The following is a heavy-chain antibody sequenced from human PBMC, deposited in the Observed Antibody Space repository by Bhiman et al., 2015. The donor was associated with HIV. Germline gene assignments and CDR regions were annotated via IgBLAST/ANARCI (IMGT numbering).Heavy chain of an antibody. CDR1: GFSFTTAW. V-gene: IGHV3-15*01. D-gene: IGHD3-16*01. Sequence: EVRLVESGGGLVKPGESLRLSCAASGFSFTTAWMGWVRQAPGKGLEWVGRIKSKVDGETTDYAAPVKGRFTVSRDDSQNTLYLQMNSLKIEDTAVSQGWVRDWGQGTLVTVSS. CDR3: WVRD. J-gene: IGHJ4*02. CDR2: IKSKVDGETT.